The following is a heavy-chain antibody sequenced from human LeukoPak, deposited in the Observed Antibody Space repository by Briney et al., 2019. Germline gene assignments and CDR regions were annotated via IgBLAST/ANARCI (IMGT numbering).Heavy chain of an antibody. Sequence: SETLSLTCSVSGGSITNYYWSRIRQSPGKGLEWIGFIYNTGRTNYNPSLQSRVTMSIDTSKNQFSLKLSSVTAADTAVYYCARQGELAIDYWGQGTLVTVSS. J-gene: IGHJ4*02. CDR2: IYNTGRT. D-gene: IGHD1-26*01. CDR1: GGSITNYY. V-gene: IGHV4-59*08. CDR3: ARQGELAIDY.